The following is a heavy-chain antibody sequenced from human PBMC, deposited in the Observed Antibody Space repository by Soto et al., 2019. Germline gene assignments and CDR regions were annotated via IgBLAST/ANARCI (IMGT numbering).Heavy chain of an antibody. Sequence: SETLSLTCTVSGVSVRSDGYYWTWIRQPPGKGLEWIGCIHYSGSTNYNPSLKSRVTISVDTPKNQFSLKLSSVSATDTAVYYCASYDSSGYYTPSGFGYWGQGTLVTVSS. CDR2: IHYSGST. CDR1: GVSVRSDGYY. J-gene: IGHJ4*02. CDR3: ASYDSSGYYTPSGFGY. D-gene: IGHD3-22*01. V-gene: IGHV4-61*08.